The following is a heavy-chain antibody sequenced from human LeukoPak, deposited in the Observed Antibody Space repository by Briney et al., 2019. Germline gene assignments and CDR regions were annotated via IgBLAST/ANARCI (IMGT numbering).Heavy chain of an antibody. CDR2: ISYDGSNK. CDR3: ARLPSGDV. V-gene: IGHV3-30*03. Sequence: GGSLRLSCAASGFTFSSYGMHWVRQAPGKGLEGVAVISYDGSNKYYADSVKGRFTISRANSKNTLYLQMNSLRAEDTAVYYCARLPSGDVSGQGTTVTASS. CDR1: GFTFSSYG. J-gene: IGHJ6*02.